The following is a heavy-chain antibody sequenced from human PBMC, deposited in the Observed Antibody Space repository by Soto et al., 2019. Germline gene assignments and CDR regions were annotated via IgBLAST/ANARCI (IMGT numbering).Heavy chain of an antibody. J-gene: IGHJ4*02. D-gene: IGHD6-19*01. Sequence: SQTLSLTCAISGDSVSSNTAAWNWIRSAPSRGLEWLGRTYYRSNWRHDYAVSVKSRITVNPDTSKNHFSLQLNSVTPDDTAVYYCARGVAGTGFDLWGQGTLVTVSS. CDR2: TYYRSNWRH. CDR1: GDSVSSNTAA. CDR3: ARGVAGTGFDL. V-gene: IGHV6-1*01.